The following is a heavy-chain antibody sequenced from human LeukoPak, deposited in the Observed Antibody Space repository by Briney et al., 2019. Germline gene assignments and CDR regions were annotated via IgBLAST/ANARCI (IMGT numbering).Heavy chain of an antibody. D-gene: IGHD3-10*01. Sequence: ASVKVSCKASGYTFTGYYMHWVRQAPGQGLEWMGWINPNSGGTNYAQKFQGRVTMTRDTSISTAYMELSRLRSDDTAVYYCARDGEAVYYYYYYMDVWGKGTTVTISS. CDR2: INPNSGGT. V-gene: IGHV1-2*02. J-gene: IGHJ6*03. CDR1: GYTFTGYY. CDR3: ARDGEAVYYYYYYMDV.